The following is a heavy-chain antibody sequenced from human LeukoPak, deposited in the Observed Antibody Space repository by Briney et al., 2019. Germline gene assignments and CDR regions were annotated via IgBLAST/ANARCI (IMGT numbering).Heavy chain of an antibody. CDR2: LYSGGGT. CDR1: GFTVSSNH. Sequence: GGSLRLSCAASGFTVSSNHMSWVRQAPGQGLEWVSVLYSGGGTHYADSVKGQFTISSDNSKNTLYLQMNSLRAEDTAVYYCARDQNYWGQGTLVTVSS. J-gene: IGHJ4*02. CDR3: ARDQNY. V-gene: IGHV3-53*01.